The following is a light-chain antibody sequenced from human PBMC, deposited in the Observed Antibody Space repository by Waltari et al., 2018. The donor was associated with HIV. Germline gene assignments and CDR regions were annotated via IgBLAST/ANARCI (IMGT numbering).Light chain of an antibody. V-gene: IGLV1-44*01. CDR3: AAWADSLNGPV. J-gene: IGLJ3*02. Sequence: QSVLIQPPSASGTPGQRVSIPCSGSNSNLGSNTVHWYTYIPDTAPKPLIYNNNQRPSGVPDRFSGSKSGTSASLAISGLQSEDEADYFCAAWADSLNGPVFGGGTKLTVL. CDR2: NNN. CDR1: NSNLGSNT.